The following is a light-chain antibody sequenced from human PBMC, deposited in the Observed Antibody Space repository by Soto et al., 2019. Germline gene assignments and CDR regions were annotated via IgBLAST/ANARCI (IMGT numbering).Light chain of an antibody. V-gene: IGKV3-20*01. CDR2: GAS. Sequence: EIVLTQSPGILSLSPGERASLSCGASQSISSSFLAWYQQKPGQAPRLLIYGASSRATGIPDRFSGSGSGTDFTLTISRLEPEDFAVYYCQQYNNWPRTFGQGTKVDIK. J-gene: IGKJ1*01. CDR3: QQYNNWPRT. CDR1: QSISSSF.